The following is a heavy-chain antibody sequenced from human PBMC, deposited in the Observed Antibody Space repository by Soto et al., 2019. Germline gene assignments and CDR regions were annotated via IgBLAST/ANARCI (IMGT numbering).Heavy chain of an antibody. Sequence: QVQLQQWGAGLLKPSETLSLTCAVYGGSFSGYYWSWIRQPPGKGLEWIGEINHSGSTNYNPSLKSRVTISVDTSKNQFSLKLSSVTAADTAVYYCAHGGPGYGDYADYWGQGTLVTVSS. CDR1: GGSFSGYY. D-gene: IGHD4-17*01. CDR3: AHGGPGYGDYADY. CDR2: INHSGST. V-gene: IGHV4-34*01. J-gene: IGHJ4*02.